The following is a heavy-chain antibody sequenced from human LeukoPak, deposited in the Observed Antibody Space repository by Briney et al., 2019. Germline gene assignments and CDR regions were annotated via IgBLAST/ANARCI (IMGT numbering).Heavy chain of an antibody. D-gene: IGHD2-2*01. V-gene: IGHV4-34*01. Sequence: PSETLSLTCAVYGGSFSGYYWSWIRQPPGKGLEWIGEINHSGSTNYNPSLKSRVTISVDTSKNQFSLKLSSVSAADTAVYYCARAEKDIVVVPAANNWFDPWGQGTLVTVSS. CDR1: GGSFSGYY. J-gene: IGHJ5*02. CDR2: INHSGST. CDR3: ARAEKDIVVVPAANNWFDP.